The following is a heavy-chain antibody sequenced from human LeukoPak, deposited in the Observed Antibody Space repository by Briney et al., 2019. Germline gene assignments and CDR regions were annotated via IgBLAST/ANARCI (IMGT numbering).Heavy chain of an antibody. CDR1: GGSFSGYF. CDR2: IDHSGST. CDR3: ARGQPTYSSSWYANY. D-gene: IGHD6-13*01. V-gene: IGHV4-34*01. J-gene: IGHJ4*02. Sequence: PSETLSLTCAAYGGSFSGYFWSWIRQPPGKGLEWIGEIDHSGSTKYNSSLKSRVTISVDTSKNQFSLKLGSVTAADTAVYYCARGQPTYSSSWYANYWGQGTLVTVST.